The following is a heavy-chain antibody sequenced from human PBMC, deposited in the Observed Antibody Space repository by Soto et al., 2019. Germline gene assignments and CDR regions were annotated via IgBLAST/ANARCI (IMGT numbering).Heavy chain of an antibody. Sequence: QVQLVQSGAEVKKPGASVKVSCKASGYTFTSYDINWVRQATGQGLEWMGWMNPNSGNTGYAQKFQGRVTTTRNTSISTAYMELISLRSEDTAVYYCARISNWEQNFDYWGQGTLVTVSS. CDR3: ARISNWEQNFDY. D-gene: IGHD7-27*01. CDR2: MNPNSGNT. J-gene: IGHJ4*02. V-gene: IGHV1-8*01. CDR1: GYTFTSYD.